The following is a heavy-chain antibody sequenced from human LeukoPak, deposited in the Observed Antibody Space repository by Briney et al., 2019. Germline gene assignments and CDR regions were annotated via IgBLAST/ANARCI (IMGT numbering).Heavy chain of an antibody. V-gene: IGHV3-23*01. CDR3: AKDAPPGEARYFDWHRQRNRAARQHSDY. D-gene: IGHD3-9*01. Sequence: GGSLRLSCAASGFTFSSYGMSWVRQAPGKGLEWVSAISGSGGSTYYADSVKGRFTISRDNSKNTLYLQMNSLRAEDTAVYYCAKDAPPGEARYFDWHRQRNRAARQHSDYWGQGTLVTVSS. CDR1: GFTFSSYG. CDR2: ISGSGGST. J-gene: IGHJ4*02.